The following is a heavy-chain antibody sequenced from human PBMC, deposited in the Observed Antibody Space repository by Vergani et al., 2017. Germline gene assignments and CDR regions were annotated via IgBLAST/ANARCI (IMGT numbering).Heavy chain of an antibody. J-gene: IGHJ5*02. CDR1: GYAFTSHH. V-gene: IGHV1-46*01. CDR2: INPSDGTT. Sequence: QVQLVQSGAEVKKPGASVKVSCKASGYAFTSHHLQWVRQDPGQGFEWMGIINPSDGTTSYAQRFQGRVTLTRDTSTSTVYMELRSLRSDDTAIYYCALYGVKPNSNWFDPWGQGTLVSVSS. CDR3: ALYGVKPNSNWFDP. D-gene: IGHD1-14*01.